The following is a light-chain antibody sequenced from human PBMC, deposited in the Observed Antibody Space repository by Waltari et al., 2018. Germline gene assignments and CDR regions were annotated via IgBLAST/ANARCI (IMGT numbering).Light chain of an antibody. CDR2: EVT. V-gene: IGLV2-14*01. CDR3: SSYTVSSATV. CDR1: SSDVGAFNH. J-gene: IGLJ1*01. Sequence: QSALTQPASVSGSPGQSITISCTGTSSDVGAFNHVSGYQQRPGKAPELIIYEVTNRPPGVFNGFSGSKPDNTASLTISGLQAEDEGDFYCSSYTVSSATVFGTGTMVTVL.